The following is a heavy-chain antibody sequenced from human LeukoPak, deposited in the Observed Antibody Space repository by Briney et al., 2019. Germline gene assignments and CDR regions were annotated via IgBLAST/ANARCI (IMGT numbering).Heavy chain of an antibody. D-gene: IGHD3-10*01. CDR3: ARKGGYYGSGSPYNWFDP. CDR2: ISGSGGST. Sequence: GSLRLSCAASGFTFSSYAMSWVRQAPGKGLEWASAISGSGGSTYYADSVKGRFTISRDNSKNTLYLQMNSLRAEDTAVYYCARKGGYYGSGSPYNWFDPWGQGTLVTVSS. V-gene: IGHV3-23*01. J-gene: IGHJ5*02. CDR1: GFTFSSYA.